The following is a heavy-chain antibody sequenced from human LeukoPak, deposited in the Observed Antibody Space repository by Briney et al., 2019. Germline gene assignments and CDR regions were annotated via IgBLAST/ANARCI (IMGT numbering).Heavy chain of an antibody. CDR2: ISSSSSYI. V-gene: IGHV3-21*01. Sequence: PGGSLRLSCAASGFTFTSYSMNWVRQAPGKGLEWVSSISSSSSYIYYADSVKVRFTISRDNAKNSLDLQRNSVRAEGMAVYYGXXXXXXXXSGGSCSEFDYWGQGTLVTVSS. CDR1: GFTFTSYS. J-gene: IGHJ4*02. CDR3: XXXXXXXXSGGSCSEFDY. D-gene: IGHD2-15*01.